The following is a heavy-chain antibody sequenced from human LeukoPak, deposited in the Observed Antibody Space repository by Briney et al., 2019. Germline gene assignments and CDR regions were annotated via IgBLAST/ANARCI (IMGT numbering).Heavy chain of an antibody. D-gene: IGHD6-19*01. V-gene: IGHV4-4*02. CDR2: VHHSGST. J-gene: IGHJ4*02. CDR1: GGSISSIKW. Sequence: SETLSLTCAVSGGSISSIKWWSWVRQPPGKGLEWIGEVHHSGSTNYTPSLKSRVTISVDTSKNQFSLSLSSVTAADTAVYHCARGLYGSDSYWGQGNLVTVSS. CDR3: ARGLYGSDSY.